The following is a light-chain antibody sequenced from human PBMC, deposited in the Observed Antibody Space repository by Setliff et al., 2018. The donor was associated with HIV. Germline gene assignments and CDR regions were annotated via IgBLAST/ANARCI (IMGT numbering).Light chain of an antibody. CDR2: YDT. Sequence: SYELTQPPSVPVAPGKTARITCGGNNIETKSVHWYQQKPGQAPVLVISYDTDRPSGIPERFSGSNSGNPATLTISRVEAGDEAVYYCQVWDSSRDHPGVVFGGGTKVTVL. V-gene: IGLV3-21*04. CDR1: NIETKS. J-gene: IGLJ2*01. CDR3: QVWDSSRDHPGVV.